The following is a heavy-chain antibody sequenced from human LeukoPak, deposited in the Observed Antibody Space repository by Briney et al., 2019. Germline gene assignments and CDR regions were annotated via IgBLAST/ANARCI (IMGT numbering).Heavy chain of an antibody. CDR3: AKGRPGSYYFDY. CDR2: ISGRDDTTYYTDSPEGST. V-gene: IGHV3-23*01. Sequence: GGSMRLSCEASGFTFLNYAMSWVRQAPGKGLQWVSGISGRDDTTYYTDSPEGSTYYADSVKGRFTISRDNSKNTLYLQMNSLRAEDTAVYYCAKGRPGSYYFDYWGQGTLVTVSS. D-gene: IGHD3-10*01. J-gene: IGHJ4*02. CDR1: GFTFLNYA.